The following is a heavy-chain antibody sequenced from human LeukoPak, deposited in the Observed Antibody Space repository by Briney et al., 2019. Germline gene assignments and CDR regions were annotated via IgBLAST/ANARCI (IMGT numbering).Heavy chain of an antibody. D-gene: IGHD3-9*01. Sequence: PSETLSLTCAVYGGSFSGYYWSWMRQPPGKGREWIGEINHSGSTNYNPSLKSRVTISVDTSKNQFSLMRSSVTAADTAVYYCARDCDTYYYVMDVWGQGTTVTVSS. CDR2: INHSGST. CDR1: GGSFSGYY. J-gene: IGHJ6*02. CDR3: ARDCDTYYYVMDV. V-gene: IGHV4-34*01.